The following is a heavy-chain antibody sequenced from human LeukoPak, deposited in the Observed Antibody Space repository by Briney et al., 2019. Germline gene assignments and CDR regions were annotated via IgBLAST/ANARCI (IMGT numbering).Heavy chain of an antibody. CDR2: IYHSGST. CDR1: GGSISSSSDY. D-gene: IGHD6-19*01. J-gene: IGHJ6*01. Sequence: SETLSLTCTVSGGSISSSSDYWSWIRQPPGKGLEWIGYIYHSGSTNYNPSLKSRVTISVDTSKNQFSLKLSSVTAADTAVYYCAREVYSKEPENSSGWG. V-gene: IGHV4-61*01. CDR3: AREVYSKEPENSSG.